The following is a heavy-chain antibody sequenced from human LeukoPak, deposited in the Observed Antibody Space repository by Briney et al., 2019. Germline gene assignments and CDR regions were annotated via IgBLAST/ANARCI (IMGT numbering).Heavy chain of an antibody. V-gene: IGHV3-23*01. CDR1: GFTFSSYA. J-gene: IGHJ4*02. CDR3: AKVNKKMADLDY. Sequence: PGASLRLSCAASGFTFSSYAMSWVRQAPGKGLEWVSAISGSGGSTYYSDSVKGRFTISRDNSKNTLYLQMNSLRAEDTAVYYCAKVNKKMADLDYWGQGTLVTVSS. CDR2: ISGSGGST. D-gene: IGHD5-24*01.